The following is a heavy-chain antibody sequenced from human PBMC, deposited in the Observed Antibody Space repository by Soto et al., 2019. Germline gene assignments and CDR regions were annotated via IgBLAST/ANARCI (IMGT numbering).Heavy chain of an antibody. CDR1: GFTFSNYG. V-gene: IGHV3-23*01. D-gene: IGHD2-21*01. J-gene: IGHJ4*02. CDR2: ISGSGDRA. Sequence: EVQLLESGGGLIQPGGSLRLSCEASGFTFSNYGMTWVRQAPGKGLEWVSTISGSGDRAFYADPVKGRFTISRDNSKNTLYLQMNSLSADDTARYYCAKEMIASTLADFFDYWGQGILVTVSS. CDR3: AKEMIASTLADFFDY.